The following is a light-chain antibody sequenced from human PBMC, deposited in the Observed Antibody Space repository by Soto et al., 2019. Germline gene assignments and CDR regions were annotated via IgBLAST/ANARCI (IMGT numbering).Light chain of an antibody. V-gene: IGLV2-8*01. CDR3: SSFAGSYNFPYV. J-gene: IGLJ1*01. Sequence: QSVLTQPPSASGSPGQSVTISCTGTSSDVGAYDYVSWYQQHPGKAPKLMIYEINKRPSGVPDRFSGSKSGNTASLTVSGLQAEDDADYYCSSFAGSYNFPYVVGTGTKVTVL. CDR2: EIN. CDR1: SSDVGAYDY.